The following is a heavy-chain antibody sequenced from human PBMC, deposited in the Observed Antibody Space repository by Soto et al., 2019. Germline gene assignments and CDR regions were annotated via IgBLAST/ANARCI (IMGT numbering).Heavy chain of an antibody. CDR1: GFTFSSYS. CDR3: ARDRKGYADYWGGFDY. D-gene: IGHD4-17*01. Sequence: EVQLVESGGGLVQPGGSLRLSCAASGFTFSSYSMNWVRQAPGKGLEWVSYISSSSSTIYYADSVKGRFTISRDNAKNTQYLQKNSLRDEDTAVYYCARDRKGYADYWGGFDYWGQGTLVTVSS. CDR2: ISSSSSTI. V-gene: IGHV3-48*02. J-gene: IGHJ4*02.